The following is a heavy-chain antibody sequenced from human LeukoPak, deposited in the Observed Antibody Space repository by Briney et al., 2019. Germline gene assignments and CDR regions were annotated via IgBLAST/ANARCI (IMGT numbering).Heavy chain of an antibody. Sequence: ASVKVSCKASGYTFTSYGISWVRQAPGQGLEWLGWISAYNGNTNYAQKLQGRVTMTTDTSTSTAYMELRSLRSDDPAVYYRARLVATSLFDPWGQGTLVTGFS. J-gene: IGHJ5*02. CDR1: GYTFTSYG. CDR2: ISAYNGNT. V-gene: IGHV1-18*04. D-gene: IGHD5-12*01. CDR3: ARLVATSLFDP.